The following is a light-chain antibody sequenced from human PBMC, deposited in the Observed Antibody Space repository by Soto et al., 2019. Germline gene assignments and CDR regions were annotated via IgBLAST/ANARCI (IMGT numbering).Light chain of an antibody. J-gene: IGLJ3*02. CDR3: QTWGTGPRV. Sequence: QAVLTQSPSASASLGASVKLTCTLSSGHSSYAIAWHQQQPEKGPRYLMKLNSDGSHSKGDGIPDRFSGSSSGAERYLTIPSLQSGYEPDHYCQTWGTGPRVFGGGTKVTVL. CDR1: SGHSSYA. V-gene: IGLV4-69*01. CDR2: LNSDGSH.